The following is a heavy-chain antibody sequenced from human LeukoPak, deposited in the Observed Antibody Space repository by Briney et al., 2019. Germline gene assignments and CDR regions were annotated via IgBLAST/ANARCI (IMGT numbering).Heavy chain of an antibody. J-gene: IGHJ4*02. CDR2: ISSSSSTI. CDR1: GFIFSSYH. CDR3: ADLEGWRGY. D-gene: IGHD3-3*01. V-gene: IGHV3-48*02. Sequence: GGSLRLSCAASGFIFSSYHMNWVRQAPGKRLEWVSYISSSSSTIHYADSVKGRFTISRDNAKNSLYLQMNSMRDEDTAVYYCADLEGWRGYWGQGTLVTVSS.